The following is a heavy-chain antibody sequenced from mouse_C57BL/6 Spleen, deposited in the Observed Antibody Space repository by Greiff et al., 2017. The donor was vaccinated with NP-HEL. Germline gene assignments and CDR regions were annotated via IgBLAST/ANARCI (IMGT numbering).Heavy chain of an antibody. Sequence: QVHVKQPGAELVRPGSSVKLSCKASGYTFTSYWMHWVKQRPIQGLEWIGNIDPSDSETHYNQKFKDKATLTVDKSSSTAYMQLSSLTSEDSAVYYCARHYGREYYFDYWGQGTTLTVSS. J-gene: IGHJ2*01. CDR2: IDPSDSET. CDR3: ARHYGREYYFDY. V-gene: IGHV1-52*01. D-gene: IGHD1-1*01. CDR1: GYTFTSYW.